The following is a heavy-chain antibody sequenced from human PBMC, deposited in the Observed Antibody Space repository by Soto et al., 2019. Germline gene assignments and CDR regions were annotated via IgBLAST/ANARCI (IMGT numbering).Heavy chain of an antibody. CDR1: GFTLNDYY. CDR2: ISSSGSTI. CDR3: ARDGSAKNGGIDF. Sequence: QVHLVESGGGLVKPGGSLRLSCVASGFTLNDYYVSWIRQAPGKGLEWISYISSSGSTIYYADSVKGRFTVSREHANNAVILQKNSLRVEETAMYFCARDGSAKNGGIDFWGQGSLVTVSS. D-gene: IGHD2-15*01. J-gene: IGHJ4*02. V-gene: IGHV3-11*01.